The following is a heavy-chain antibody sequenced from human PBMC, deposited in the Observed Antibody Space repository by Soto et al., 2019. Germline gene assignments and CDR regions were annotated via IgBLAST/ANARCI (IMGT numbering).Heavy chain of an antibody. CDR2: ISAYNGNT. J-gene: IGHJ6*02. Sequence: ASVKVSCKASGYTFTSYGISWVRQAPGQGLEWMGWISAYNGNTNYAQKLQGRVTMTTDTSTGTAYMELRSLRSDDTAVYYCASKGYDFWSGYPMAHYYYGMDVWGQGTTVTVSS. D-gene: IGHD3-3*01. V-gene: IGHV1-18*01. CDR1: GYTFTSYG. CDR3: ASKGYDFWSGYPMAHYYYGMDV.